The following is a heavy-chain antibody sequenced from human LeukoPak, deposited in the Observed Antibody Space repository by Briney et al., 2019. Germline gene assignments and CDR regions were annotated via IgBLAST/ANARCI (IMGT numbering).Heavy chain of an antibody. CDR3: ARGALGSSSWYRRGWFDP. J-gene: IGHJ5*02. CDR2: IYYSGST. V-gene: IGHV4-31*03. D-gene: IGHD6-13*01. CDR1: GGSISSGGYY. Sequence: RSSQTLSLTCTVSGGSISSGGYYWSWIRQHPGKGLEWIGYIYYSGSTYYNPSLKSRVTISVDTSKNQFSLKLSSVTAADAAVYHCARGALGSSSWYRRGWFDPWGQGTLVTVSS.